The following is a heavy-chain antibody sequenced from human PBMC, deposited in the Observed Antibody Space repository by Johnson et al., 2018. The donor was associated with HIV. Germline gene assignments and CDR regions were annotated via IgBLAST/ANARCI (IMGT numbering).Heavy chain of an antibody. CDR2: ISYDGSNK. CDR1: GFTFSSYA. D-gene: IGHD3-10*01. V-gene: IGHV3-30*04. Sequence: QVQLVESGGGVVQPGRSLRLSCAASGFTFSSYAMHWVRQAPGKGLEWVAVISYDGSNKYYADSVKGRFTISRDNSKNTLYLQINSLRPEDTAVNYCSRDRGGSVEGFDHWGQWTLVTVSS. CDR3: SRDRGGSVEGFDH. J-gene: IGHJ3*01.